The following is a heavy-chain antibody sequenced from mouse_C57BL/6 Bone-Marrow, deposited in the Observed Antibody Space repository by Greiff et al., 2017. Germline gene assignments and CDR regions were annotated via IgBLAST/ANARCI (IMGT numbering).Heavy chain of an antibody. D-gene: IGHD1-1*01. CDR1: GYTFTSYW. V-gene: IGHV1-53*01. CDR3: ERTTVVESAWFAY. Sequence: QVQLQQPGTELVKPGASVKLSCKASGYTFTSYWMHWVQQTPGQGLEWIGNINPSNGGTYYNEKFKSKATLTVEKSSSTAYGQLSSLRSEDSAVYYCERTTVVESAWFAYGCQGTRVTVSA. CDR2: INPSNGGT. J-gene: IGHJ3*01.